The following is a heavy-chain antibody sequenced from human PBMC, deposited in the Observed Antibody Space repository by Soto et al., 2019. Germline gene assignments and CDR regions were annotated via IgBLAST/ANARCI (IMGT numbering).Heavy chain of an antibody. Sequence: GGSLRLSCAASGFTFINYAMHWVRQAPGKGLEWVALTSYDGNNEYYTDSVKGRFTISRDNSKNTLFLQMNSPRPEDTAVYYCAKDKGVFNWATSYFDYWGQGALVTVSS. J-gene: IGHJ4*02. CDR3: AKDKGVFNWATSYFDY. V-gene: IGHV3-30*18. D-gene: IGHD1-1*01. CDR2: TSYDGNNE. CDR1: GFTFINYA.